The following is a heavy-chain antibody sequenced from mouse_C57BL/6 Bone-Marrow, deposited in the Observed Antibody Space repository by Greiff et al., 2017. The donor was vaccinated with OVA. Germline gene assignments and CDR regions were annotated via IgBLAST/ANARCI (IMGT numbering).Heavy chain of an antibody. J-gene: IGHJ1*03. Sequence: ESGPGLVKPSQSLSLTCSVTGYSITSGYYWNWIRQFPGNKLEWMGYISYDGSNNYNPSLKNRISITRDTSKNQFFLKLNSVTTEDTATYYCARVDYYYGSSYDWYFDVWGTGTTVTVSS. D-gene: IGHD1-1*01. CDR2: ISYDGSN. V-gene: IGHV3-6*01. CDR3: ARVDYYYGSSYDWYFDV. CDR1: GYSITSGYY.